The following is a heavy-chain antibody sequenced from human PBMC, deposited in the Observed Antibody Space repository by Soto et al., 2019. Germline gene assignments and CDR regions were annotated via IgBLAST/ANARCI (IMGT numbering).Heavy chain of an antibody. D-gene: IGHD3-3*01. Sequence: ASVKVSCKASGGTFSSYAISWVRQAPGQGLEWMGGIIPIFGTANYAQKFQGRVTMTEDTSTDTAYMELSSLRSEDTAVYYCATTIFGVVITRPYYYYGMDVWGQGTTVTVSS. CDR1: GGTFSSYA. V-gene: IGHV1-69*06. CDR2: IIPIFGTA. J-gene: IGHJ6*02. CDR3: ATTIFGVVITRPYYYYGMDV.